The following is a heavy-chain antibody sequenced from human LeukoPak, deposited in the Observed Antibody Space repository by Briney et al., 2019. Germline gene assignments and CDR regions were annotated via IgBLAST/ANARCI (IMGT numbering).Heavy chain of an antibody. Sequence: SEALSLTCTVSGGSISSYYWSWIRQPPGKGLEWIGYIYYSGSTNYNPSLKSRVTISVDTSKNQFSLKLSSVTAADTAVYYCASSEYSSSSPDYWGQGTLVTVSS. J-gene: IGHJ4*02. CDR2: IYYSGST. CDR1: GGSISSYY. CDR3: ASSEYSSSSPDY. V-gene: IGHV4-59*01. D-gene: IGHD6-6*01.